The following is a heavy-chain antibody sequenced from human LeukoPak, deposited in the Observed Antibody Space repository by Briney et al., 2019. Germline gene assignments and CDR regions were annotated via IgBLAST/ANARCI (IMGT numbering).Heavy chain of an antibody. J-gene: IGHJ4*02. CDR2: ISGSGSST. D-gene: IGHD4-23*01. CDR1: GFTFSNYA. V-gene: IGHV3-23*01. Sequence: GGSLRLSCAASGFTFSNYAMTWVRQAPGKGLEWVSGISGSGSSTYYADSVKGRFTLSRDYPKNTLYLQMNSLRAEDTAVYYCAKDTYGGTLADYWGQGTLVTVSS. CDR3: AKDTYGGTLADY.